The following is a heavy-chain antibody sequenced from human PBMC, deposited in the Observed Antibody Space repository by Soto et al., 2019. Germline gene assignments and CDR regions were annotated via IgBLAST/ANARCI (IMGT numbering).Heavy chain of an antibody. CDR2: ISAYNGNT. Sequence: ASVKVSCKASGYTFTSYGIRWVRQAPGQGLEWMGWISAYNGNTNYAQKLQGRVTMTTDTSTSTAYMELRSLRSDDTAVYYCARNDYGDYDDALDILGQGTMVTVSS. CDR3: ARNDYGDYDDALDI. J-gene: IGHJ3*02. D-gene: IGHD4-17*01. CDR1: GYTFTSYG. V-gene: IGHV1-18*01.